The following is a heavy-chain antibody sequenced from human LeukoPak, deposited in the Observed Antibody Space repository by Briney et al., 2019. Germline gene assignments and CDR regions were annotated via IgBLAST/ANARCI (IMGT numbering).Heavy chain of an antibody. CDR2: ISTGSSYI. CDR3: ARDSTPYDSSGYCHDY. D-gene: IGHD3-22*01. V-gene: IGHV3-21*01. CDR1: GFTFSSYS. J-gene: IGHJ4*02. Sequence: GGSLRLSCAASGFTFSSYSMNWVRQAPGKGLEWVSPISTGSSYIYYADSVKGRFTISRENAKNSLYLQMNSLRAEDTAVYYCARDSTPYDSSGYCHDYWGQGTLVTVSS.